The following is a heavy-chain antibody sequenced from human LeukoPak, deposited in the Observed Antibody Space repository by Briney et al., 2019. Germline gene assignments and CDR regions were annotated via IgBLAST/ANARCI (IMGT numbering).Heavy chain of an antibody. D-gene: IGHD5-24*01. CDR2: IYTSGST. CDR3: ARHKEMATGPYYFDY. J-gene: IGHJ4*02. V-gene: IGHV4-4*07. Sequence: PSETLSLTCTVSGGSISSYYWSWVRQPAGKGLEWIGRIYTSGSTNYNPSLKSRVTMSVDTSKNQFSLKLSSVTAADTAVYYCARHKEMATGPYYFDYWGQGTLVTVSS. CDR1: GGSISSYY.